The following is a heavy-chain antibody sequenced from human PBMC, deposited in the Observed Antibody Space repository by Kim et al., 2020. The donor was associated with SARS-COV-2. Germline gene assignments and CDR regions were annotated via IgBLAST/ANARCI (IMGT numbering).Heavy chain of an antibody. J-gene: IGHJ4*02. V-gene: IGHV3-23*01. CDR3: ANPCSGCSCYFDY. Sequence: ADSAKGRFTISRDNSTNTLYLQMNSRRAADTAVYYCANPCSGCSCYFDYWGQGTLVTVSS. D-gene: IGHD2-15*01.